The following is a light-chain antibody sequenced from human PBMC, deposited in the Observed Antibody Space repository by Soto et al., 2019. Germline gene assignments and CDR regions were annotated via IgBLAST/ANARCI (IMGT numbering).Light chain of an antibody. CDR2: DVS. CDR1: SSDVGGYNY. V-gene: IGLV2-14*03. J-gene: IGLJ1*01. CDR3: SSYTSSSTLSTYV. Sequence: QSALTQPASVSGSPGQSITISCTGTSSDVGGYNYVSWYQHHPGKAPKLMIYDVSNRPSGVSNRFSGSKSGNTASLIISELQAEDEADYYGSSYTSSSTLSTYVFGTGTKVPAL.